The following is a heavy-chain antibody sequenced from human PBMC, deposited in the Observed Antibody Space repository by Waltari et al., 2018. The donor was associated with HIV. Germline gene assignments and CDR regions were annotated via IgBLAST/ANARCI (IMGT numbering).Heavy chain of an antibody. J-gene: IGHJ4*02. Sequence: QVQLVESGGGVVQPGRSLRLSCAASGFTFSRYGMHWVRQAPGKGCEWVVVIWHDETNKYYADSVTGRFTISRDNSMNTLYLQMNSLRAEDTAMYYCAKEDSSSSDPHYFDYWGQGTLVTVSS. CDR3: AKEDSSSSDPHYFDY. V-gene: IGHV3-30*18. CDR1: GFTFSRYG. CDR2: IWHDETNK. D-gene: IGHD6-6*01.